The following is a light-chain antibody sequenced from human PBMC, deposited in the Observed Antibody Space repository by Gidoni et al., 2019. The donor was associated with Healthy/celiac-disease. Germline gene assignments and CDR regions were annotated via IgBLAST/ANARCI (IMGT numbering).Light chain of an antibody. V-gene: IGLV2-14*01. CDR1: SSDVGGYNY. J-gene: IGLJ2*01. CDR2: DVS. Sequence: QSALTQPASVSGSPGQSITISCTGTSSDVGGYNYVSWYQQHPGKAPKLMIYDVSNRPSVVSNRFSGSKSGNTASLTISGLQAEDEADYYCSSYTSSSPVVFGGGPKLTVL. CDR3: SSYTSSSPVV.